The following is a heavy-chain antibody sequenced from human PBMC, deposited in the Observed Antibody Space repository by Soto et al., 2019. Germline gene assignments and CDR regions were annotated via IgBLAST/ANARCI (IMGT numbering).Heavy chain of an antibody. J-gene: IGHJ5*02. CDR1: GYTFTSYG. D-gene: IGHD3-3*01. Sequence: ASVKVSCKASGYTFTSYGISWVRQAPGQGLEWMGWISAYNGNTNYAQKLQGRVTMTTDTSTSTAYMELRSLRSDDTAVYYCARTKEWLKKNLFDPWGQGTLVPVSS. CDR2: ISAYNGNT. CDR3: ARTKEWLKKNLFDP. V-gene: IGHV1-18*01.